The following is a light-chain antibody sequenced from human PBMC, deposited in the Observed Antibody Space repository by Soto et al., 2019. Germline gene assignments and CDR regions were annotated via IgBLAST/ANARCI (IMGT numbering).Light chain of an antibody. Sequence: QTVVTQPPSVSGAPGQRVTISCTGSNSNIGAGYDVHWYQHFPGTAPKFLIYGNNNRPSGVPDRFSASKSGTSASLAITGLQAEDEADYYCQSYDSSLSTLFGGGTKLTVL. V-gene: IGLV1-40*01. CDR3: QSYDSSLSTL. J-gene: IGLJ2*01. CDR1: NSNIGAGYD. CDR2: GNN.